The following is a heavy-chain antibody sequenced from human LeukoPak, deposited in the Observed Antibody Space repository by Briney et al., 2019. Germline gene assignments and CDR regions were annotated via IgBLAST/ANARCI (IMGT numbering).Heavy chain of an antibody. CDR2: INTDGTDT. CDR1: GFTFSKYW. J-gene: IGHJ4*02. CDR3: ARARNGPHYFDN. D-gene: IGHD1-14*01. V-gene: IGHV3-74*01. Sequence: GGSLRLSCAASGFTFSKYWMLWVRQAPGKGLEYVSRINTDGTDTTYADSVKGRFTISRDNAKNTMFLQMNSVRAEDTAVYYCARARNGPHYFDNWGQGTLVTGSS.